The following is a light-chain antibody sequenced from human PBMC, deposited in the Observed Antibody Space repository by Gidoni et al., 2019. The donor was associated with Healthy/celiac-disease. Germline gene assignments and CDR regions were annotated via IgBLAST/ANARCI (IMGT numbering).Light chain of an antibody. CDR3: QQYNSYLYT. J-gene: IGKJ2*01. Sequence: DLQMTHSPSTLSASVGDRVTITCRASQSISSWLAWYQQKPGKAPKLLLYTSSSLESGVPSRFSGSGSGTEFTLTISSLHPDDFATYYCQQYNSYLYTFGQGTKLEIK. CDR1: QSISSW. V-gene: IGKV1-5*03. CDR2: TSS.